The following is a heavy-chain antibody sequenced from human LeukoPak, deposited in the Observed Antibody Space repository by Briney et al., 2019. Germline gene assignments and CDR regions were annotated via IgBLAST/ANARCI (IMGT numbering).Heavy chain of an antibody. Sequence: GGSLRLSCAASGFTFSSYAMSWVRQAPGKGLEWVSAISGSGGSTYYADSVKGRFAISRDNSKNTLYLQMNSLRAEDTAVYYCAKSGVVRYYYYYYMDVWGKGTTVTVSS. CDR2: ISGSGGST. J-gene: IGHJ6*03. D-gene: IGHD3-22*01. CDR1: GFTFSSYA. V-gene: IGHV3-23*01. CDR3: AKSGVVRYYYYYYMDV.